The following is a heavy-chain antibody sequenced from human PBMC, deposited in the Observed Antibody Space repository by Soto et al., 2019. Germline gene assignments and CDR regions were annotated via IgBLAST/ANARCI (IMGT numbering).Heavy chain of an antibody. Sequence: GGSLRLSCTASGFNFANYDMNWVRQAPGRGLEWVSSITVSGGRTHYAGSVMGRFIISRDDAQNTVDLQMTYLRPEDSAMYFCAKGSSSWYFSLDSWRQGTPVTVSS. CDR3: AKGSSSWYFSLDS. D-gene: IGHD6-13*01. CDR2: ITVSGGRT. CDR1: GFNFANYD. J-gene: IGHJ4*02. V-gene: IGHV3-23*01.